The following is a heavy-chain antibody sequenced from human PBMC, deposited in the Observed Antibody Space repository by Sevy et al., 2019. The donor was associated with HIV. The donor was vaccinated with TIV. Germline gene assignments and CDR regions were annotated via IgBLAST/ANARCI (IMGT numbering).Heavy chain of an antibody. V-gene: IGHV5-51*01. CDR2: IFPGDSDT. J-gene: IGHJ6*02. Sequence: GESLKISCKGSGYSFTTYWIGWVRQMPGKGLEWMGFIFPGDSDTRYSPSCQGQVTISADNSISTAYLQWSSLKASDTATYYCARARGIPHYYYGMDVWGQGTTVTVSS. D-gene: IGHD1-26*01. CDR1: GYSFTTYW. CDR3: ARARGIPHYYYGMDV.